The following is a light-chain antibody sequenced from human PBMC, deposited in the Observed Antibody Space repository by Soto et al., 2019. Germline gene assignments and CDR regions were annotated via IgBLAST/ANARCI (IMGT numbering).Light chain of an antibody. Sequence: EIVMTQSPATLSLSPGERAALSCRASQGISSELAWYQQKPGQPPRLLIYGASTRATGVPARFTGSGSGSDFTLTISSLQAEDVAVYYCQQYYTSPLTFGGGTKVEIK. J-gene: IGKJ4*01. CDR1: QGISSE. CDR2: GAS. CDR3: QQYYTSPLT. V-gene: IGKV3-15*01.